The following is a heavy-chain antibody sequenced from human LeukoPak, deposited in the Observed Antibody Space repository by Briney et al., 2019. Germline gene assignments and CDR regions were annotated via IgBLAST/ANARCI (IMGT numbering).Heavy chain of an antibody. J-gene: IGHJ4*02. CDR1: GFTFSNYA. Sequence: GGSLRLSCAASGFTFSNYAMSWVRQTPGKGLEWVSTISDRAYYADSVKGRFTISRDNSKNTLYLQMNSLRAEDTAVYYCAKDSVPINMILVVITSGFDYWGQGTLVTVSS. CDR3: AKDSVPINMILVVITSGFDY. V-gene: IGHV3-23*01. CDR2: ISDRA. D-gene: IGHD3-22*01.